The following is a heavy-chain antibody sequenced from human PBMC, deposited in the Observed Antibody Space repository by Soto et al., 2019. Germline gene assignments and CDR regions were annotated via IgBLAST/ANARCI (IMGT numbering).Heavy chain of an antibody. CDR2: ISYSGST. V-gene: IGHV4-31*03. CDR3: ARSAQWDGFDP. CDR1: AGSISTITYY. J-gene: IGHJ3*01. D-gene: IGHD2-8*01. Sequence: QVQLQESGPGLVRPSQPLSLTCTVSAGSISTITYYWSWIRQPPEKGLEWIGYISYSGSTFYHSSLKSRVTISLDTSKKQFSLTLTSVTAADTAVYYCARSAQWDGFDPWGQGTMVTVSS.